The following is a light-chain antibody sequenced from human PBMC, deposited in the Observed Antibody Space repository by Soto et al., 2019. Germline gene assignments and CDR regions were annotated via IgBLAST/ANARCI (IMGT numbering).Light chain of an antibody. CDR1: QSISSY. CDR2: DAS. V-gene: IGKV3-11*01. CDR3: HERRNWPFS. J-gene: IGKJ1*01. Sequence: IGLTQSPATLPLSPGERATLSCRASQSISSYVAWYQQKPCHAPRLLIYDASTSATGTPARFSGSGSGTDFTPTISSLEPEDFAVYYCHERRNWPFSFGRGTRVEVK.